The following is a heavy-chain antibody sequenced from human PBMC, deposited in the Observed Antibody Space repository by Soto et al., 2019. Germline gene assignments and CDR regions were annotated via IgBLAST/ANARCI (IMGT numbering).Heavy chain of an antibody. J-gene: IGHJ4*01. CDR1: GFTFSSYA. CDR3: AKRGGYGDYGSFDY. D-gene: IGHD4-17*01. Sequence: PGGSLRLSCVASGFTFSSYAMSWVRQAPGKGLEWVSSISDSGGSTYYADSVKGRFTISRDNSRNTLYLQMNSLRAEDTAVYYCAKRGGYGDYGSFDYWGPGTLVTVSS. CDR2: ISDSGGST. V-gene: IGHV3-23*01.